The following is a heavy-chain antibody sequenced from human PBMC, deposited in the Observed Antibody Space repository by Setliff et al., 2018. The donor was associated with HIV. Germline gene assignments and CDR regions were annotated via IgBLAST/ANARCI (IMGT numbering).Heavy chain of an antibody. CDR3: AKDGSGWSQH. CDR1: GFTFSNFW. D-gene: IGHD6-19*01. CDR2: INKEGSQR. J-gene: IGHJ1*01. V-gene: IGHV3-7*03. Sequence: GGSLRLSCLGTGFTFSNFWMSWVRQAPGKGLEWVANINKEGSQRSYAGSVRGRITISRDNAKNSLYLQMTNVTAEDTAVYYCAKDGSGWSQHWGQGTRVTVSS.